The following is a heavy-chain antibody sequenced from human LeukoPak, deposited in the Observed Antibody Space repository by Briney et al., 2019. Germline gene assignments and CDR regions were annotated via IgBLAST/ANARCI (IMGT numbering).Heavy chain of an antibody. J-gene: IGHJ4*02. Sequence: SETLSLTCAVSGGSISSGGYSWSWIRQPPGKGLEWIGYIYHSGRTYYNPSLKSRVSISVDRSKNQFSLKPSSVTAADTAVYYCARRVYGSGSYYFDYWGQGTLVTVSS. D-gene: IGHD3-10*01. CDR3: ARRVYGSGSYYFDY. V-gene: IGHV4-30-2*01. CDR2: IYHSGRT. CDR1: GGSISSGGYS.